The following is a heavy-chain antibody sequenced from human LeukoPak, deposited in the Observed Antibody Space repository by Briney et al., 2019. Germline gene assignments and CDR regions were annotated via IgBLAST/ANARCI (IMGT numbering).Heavy chain of an antibody. CDR1: GLTVSSNY. CDR2: IYSGGST. D-gene: IGHD1-26*01. CDR3: ARERGRGRDSPRFDY. Sequence: GGSLRLSCAAAGLTVSSNYMSWVRQAPGKGLEWVSVIYSGGSTYYADSVKGRFTISRDNSKNTLDLQMTGLRAEDTAVYYCARERGRGRDSPRFDYWGQGTLVTVSS. J-gene: IGHJ4*02. V-gene: IGHV3-53*01.